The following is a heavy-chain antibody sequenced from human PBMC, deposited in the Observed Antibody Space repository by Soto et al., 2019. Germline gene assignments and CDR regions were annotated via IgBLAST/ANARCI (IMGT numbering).Heavy chain of an antibody. CDR2: IDPSDSYT. J-gene: IGHJ5*02. Sequence: PGGSVKISCKASGYSFTSYWISWVGQMPGKGLEWMGKIDPSDSYTNYSPSFQGHVTISADKSISTAYLQWSSLKASDTAMYYCARHSIESRTNWFDPWGQGTLVTVSS. D-gene: IGHD3-3*02. V-gene: IGHV5-10-1*01. CDR1: GYSFTSYW. CDR3: ARHSIESRTNWFDP.